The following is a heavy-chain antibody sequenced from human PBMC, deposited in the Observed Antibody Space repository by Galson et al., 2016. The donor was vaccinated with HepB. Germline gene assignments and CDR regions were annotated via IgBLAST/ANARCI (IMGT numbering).Heavy chain of an antibody. CDR2: IYYSGNT. CDR1: GGSISSGDSY. J-gene: IGHJ3*02. Sequence: TLPLTCTVSGGSISSGDSYWSWIRQPPGKGLEWIGYIYYSGNTYNNPSLKSRVTISVDTSKNQFSLKVSSVTAADTAMYYCARGINVLDDAFDIWGQGTMVTVSS. V-gene: IGHV4-30-4*01. CDR3: ARGINVLDDAFDI. D-gene: IGHD1-1*01.